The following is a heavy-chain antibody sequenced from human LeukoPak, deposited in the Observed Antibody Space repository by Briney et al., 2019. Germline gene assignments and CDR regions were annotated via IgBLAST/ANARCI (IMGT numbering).Heavy chain of an antibody. V-gene: IGHV3-7*01. CDR2: IKQDGSEK. D-gene: IGHD2-15*01. J-gene: IGHJ3*02. CDR3: ARDSGAYCSGGSCNDAFDI. Sequence: GGSLRLSCAASGFSFSDAWMSWVRQAPGKGLEWVANIKQDGSEKYYVDSVKGRFTISRDNAKNSLYLQMNSLRAEDTAVYYCARDSGAYCSGGSCNDAFDIWGQGTMVTVSS. CDR1: GFSFSDAW.